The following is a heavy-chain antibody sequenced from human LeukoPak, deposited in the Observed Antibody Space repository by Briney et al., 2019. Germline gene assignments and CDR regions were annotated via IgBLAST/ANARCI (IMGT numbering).Heavy chain of an antibody. V-gene: IGHV1-18*01. D-gene: IGHD2-15*01. CDR3: ARDEKRYCSGGSCPAYFDY. CDR2: ISAYNGNT. J-gene: IGHJ4*02. CDR1: GYTFNNYG. Sequence: ASVKVSCKASGYTFNNYGISWVRQAPGQGLEWMAWISAYNGNTNYALKLRGRVTMTTDTSTSTAYMKLRSLRSDDTAVYYCARDEKRYCSGGSCPAYFDYWGQGTLVTVSS.